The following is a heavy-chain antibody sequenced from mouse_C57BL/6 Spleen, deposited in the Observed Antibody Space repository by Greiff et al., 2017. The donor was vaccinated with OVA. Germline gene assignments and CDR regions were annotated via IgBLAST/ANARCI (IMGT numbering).Heavy chain of an antibody. D-gene: IGHD1-1*01. CDR3: ARGPVVFDY. Sequence: DVKLVESGGGLVKPGGSLKLSCAASGFTFSDYGMHWVRQAPEKGLEWVAYISSGSSTIYYADTVKGRFTISRDNAKNTLFLQMTSLRSEDTARYYCARGPVVFDYWGQGTTLTVSS. CDR2: ISSGSSTI. J-gene: IGHJ2*01. V-gene: IGHV5-17*01. CDR1: GFTFSDYG.